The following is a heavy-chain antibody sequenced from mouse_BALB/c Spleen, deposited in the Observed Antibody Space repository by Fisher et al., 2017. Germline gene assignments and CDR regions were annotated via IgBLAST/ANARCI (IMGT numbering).Heavy chain of an antibody. V-gene: IGHV1-18*01. CDR3: ATLTGNWYFDV. J-gene: IGHJ1*01. Sequence: KFKGKATLTVDKSSSTAYMELRSLTSEDTAVYYCATLTGNWYFDVWGAGTTVTVSS. D-gene: IGHD4-1*01.